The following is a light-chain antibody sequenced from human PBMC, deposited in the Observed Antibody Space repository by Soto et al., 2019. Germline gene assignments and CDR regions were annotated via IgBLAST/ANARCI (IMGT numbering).Light chain of an antibody. CDR1: SSDVGGYNY. CDR2: EVT. Sequence: QSALTQPPSASGSPGQSVTISCTGTSSDVGGYNYVSWYQQHPGKAPKLMVYEVTKRPSGVPDRFSGSKSGNTASLTVSGLQADDEADYYCSSRAGSAPYVFGTGTNVNVL. J-gene: IGLJ1*01. CDR3: SSRAGSAPYV. V-gene: IGLV2-8*01.